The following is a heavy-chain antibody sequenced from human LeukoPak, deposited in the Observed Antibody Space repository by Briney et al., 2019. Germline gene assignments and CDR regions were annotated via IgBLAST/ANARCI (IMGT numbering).Heavy chain of an antibody. CDR1: GGSFSGYY. J-gene: IGHJ6*02. CDR2: IYYSGST. Sequence: PSETLSLTCAVYGGSFSGYYWSWIRQHPGKGLEWIGYIYYSGSTYYNPSLKSRVTISVDTSKNQFSLKLSSVTAADTAVYYCARVFVDYGSGDYYYYGMDVWGQGTTVTVSS. D-gene: IGHD3-10*01. CDR3: ARVFVDYGSGDYYYYGMDV. V-gene: IGHV4-31*11.